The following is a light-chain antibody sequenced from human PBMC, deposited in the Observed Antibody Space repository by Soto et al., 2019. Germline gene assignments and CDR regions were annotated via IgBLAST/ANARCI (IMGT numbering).Light chain of an antibody. CDR3: RQYNNWTVT. Sequence: EILITQSPGTASLSPGERATLSCRASQSVTSSYLAWYQQTPGQAPRLLIYGASTRDTGIPARFSGSGAGTEFTRPISSLKYEDVAVDFCRQYNNWTVTFSQGTKVDIK. CDR2: GAS. V-gene: IGKV3-15*01. CDR1: QSVTSSY. J-gene: IGKJ1*01.